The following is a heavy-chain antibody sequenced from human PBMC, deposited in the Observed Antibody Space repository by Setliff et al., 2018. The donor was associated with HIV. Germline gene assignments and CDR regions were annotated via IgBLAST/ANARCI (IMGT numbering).Heavy chain of an antibody. D-gene: IGHD3-3*01. J-gene: IGHJ4*02. CDR3: ARQMTIPGVAVTPVDY. V-gene: IGHV4-59*08. CDR2: VFYNGDT. Sequence: PSETLSLTCTVSGDSIITYYWTWIRQPPGKGLEWIGYVFYNGDTAYNPSLKSRLTISVDTSKSQFSLKLTSVTAADTAVYYCARQMTIPGVAVTPVDYWGQGALVTVSS. CDR1: GDSIITYY.